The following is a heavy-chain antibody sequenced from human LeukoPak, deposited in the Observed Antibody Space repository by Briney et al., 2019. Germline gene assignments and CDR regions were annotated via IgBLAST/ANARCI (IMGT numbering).Heavy chain of an antibody. CDR1: GFTFSSYS. CDR3: AKGSLSGDYIPAIDNYFDH. D-gene: IGHD4-17*01. J-gene: IGHJ4*02. Sequence: GGSLRLSCAASGFTFSSYSMNWVRQAPGKGLEWVSSISSSSSYIYYADSVKGRVTISRDNSKNTLYLQMNSLRADDTAVYYCAKGSLSGDYIPAIDNYFDHWGQGTLVTVSS. V-gene: IGHV3-21*04. CDR2: ISSSSSYI.